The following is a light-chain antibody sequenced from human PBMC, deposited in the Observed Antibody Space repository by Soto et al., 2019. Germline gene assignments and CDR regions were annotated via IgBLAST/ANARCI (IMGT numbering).Light chain of an antibody. CDR3: CSYGGSDV. V-gene: IGLV2-23*02. CDR1: SSDVGSYNL. Sequence: QSALTQPASVSGSPGQSITISFTGTSSDVGSYNLVSWYQQHPGKAPKVMIYEVSKRPSGVSNRFSGSKSVNTASLTISGLHAEDEADYYCCSYGGSDVFGTGTKLTVL. J-gene: IGLJ1*01. CDR2: EVS.